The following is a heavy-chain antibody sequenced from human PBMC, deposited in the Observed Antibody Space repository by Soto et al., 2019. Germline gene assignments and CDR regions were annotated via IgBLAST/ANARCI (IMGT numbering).Heavy chain of an antibody. J-gene: IGHJ6*02. CDR2: ISFNGTNK. CDR1: GFAFNSYA. D-gene: IGHD2-2*02. CDR3: ARVDYRYYTEISYYYRYGMDV. Sequence: QVQLVESGGGVVQPARSLRLSCAASGFAFNSYAMHWIRQAPGKGLEWVAVISFNGTNKYYADSVKGRFTISRDNSKNTLYLQMSSLRAEDTANYYCARVDYRYYTEISYYYRYGMDVWGQGTTVTVSS. V-gene: IGHV3-30-3*01.